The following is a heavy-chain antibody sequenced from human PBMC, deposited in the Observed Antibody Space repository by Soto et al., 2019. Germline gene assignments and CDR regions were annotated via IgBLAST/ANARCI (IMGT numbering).Heavy chain of an antibody. Sequence: ASVKVSCKASGYTFTAYYLHWFRQAPGQGPEWMGWINPYSGDTKYAQKFQGRVTMTRDTSIDTAYMELSRLISDDTAVYYCARHDCISSSCYYYYYYGLDVWGLGTTVTV. CDR3: ARHDCISSSCYYYYYYGLDV. CDR1: GYTFTAYY. V-gene: IGHV1-2*02. CDR2: INPYSGDT. J-gene: IGHJ6*02. D-gene: IGHD2-2*01.